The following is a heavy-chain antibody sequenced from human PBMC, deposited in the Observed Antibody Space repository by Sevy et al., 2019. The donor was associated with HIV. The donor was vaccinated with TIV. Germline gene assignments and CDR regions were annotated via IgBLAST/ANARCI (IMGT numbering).Heavy chain of an antibody. D-gene: IGHD1-26*01. V-gene: IGHV3-11*06. J-gene: IGHJ4*02. CDR1: GFTCSDHY. CDR3: AREVGAYLDY. Sequence: GGSLRLSCAASGFTCSDHYMSWIRQAPGKGLEWISYISGSNTYTNYADSVKGRFTISRDNAKNSLYLQMNYLRAEDAAMYYCAREVGAYLDYWGQGALVTVSS. CDR2: ISGSNTYT.